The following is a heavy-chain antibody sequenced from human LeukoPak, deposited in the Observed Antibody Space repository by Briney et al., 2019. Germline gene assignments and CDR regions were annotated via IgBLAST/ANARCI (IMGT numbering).Heavy chain of an antibody. Sequence: ASVKVSCKASGYTFTGYYMHWVRQAPGQGLEWMGWINPNSGGTNYAQKFQGRVTMTRDTSISTAYMELSRLRSDDTAVYYCAREAGDNYYYYMDVWGKGTTVTVSS. D-gene: IGHD7-27*01. CDR3: AREAGDNYYYYMDV. V-gene: IGHV1-2*02. CDR2: INPNSGGT. CDR1: GYTFTGYY. J-gene: IGHJ6*03.